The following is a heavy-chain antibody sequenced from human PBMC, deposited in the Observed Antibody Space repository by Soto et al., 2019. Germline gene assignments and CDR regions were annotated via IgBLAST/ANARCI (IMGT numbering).Heavy chain of an antibody. J-gene: IGHJ6*02. V-gene: IGHV3-30-3*01. Sequence: GGSLRLSCAASGFTFSSYAMHWVRQAPGKGLEWVAVISYDGSNKYYADSVKGRFTISRDNSKNTLYLQMNSLRAEDTAVYYCASYYYDSSGYFSHYYYYGMDVWGQGTTVTSP. D-gene: IGHD3-22*01. CDR1: GFTFSSYA. CDR2: ISYDGSNK. CDR3: ASYYYDSSGYFSHYYYYGMDV.